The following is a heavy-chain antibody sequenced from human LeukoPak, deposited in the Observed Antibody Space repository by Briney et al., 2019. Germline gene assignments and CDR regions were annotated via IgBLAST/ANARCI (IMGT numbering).Heavy chain of an antibody. D-gene: IGHD2-2*01. CDR3: AREDIVVVPGAMPVAFVY. V-gene: IGHV3-30*09. J-gene: IGHJ4*02. CDR1: GFSFSSYS. Sequence: GGSLRLSCAASGFSFSSYSIHWVRQAPGKGLEWVAVISSDGNSKNFALSVKGRFAISRDNSKSTLFLQMSSLRAEDTAVYYCAREDIVVVPGAMPVAFVYWGQGTLVTVSS. CDR2: ISSDGNSK.